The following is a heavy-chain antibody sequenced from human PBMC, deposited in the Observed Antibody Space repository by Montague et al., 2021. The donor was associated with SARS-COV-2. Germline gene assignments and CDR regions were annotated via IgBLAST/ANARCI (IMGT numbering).Heavy chain of an antibody. Sequence: TLSLTCTVSGGSISSGGYYWSWIRQHPGKGLEWIGYIYYSGSTYYNPSLKSRVTISVDTSKNQFSLKLSSVTAADTAVYYCARADITMVRGVSRWAFDIWGQGTMVTVSS. D-gene: IGHD3-10*01. J-gene: IGHJ3*02. V-gene: IGHV4-31*03. CDR1: GGSISSGGYY. CDR3: ARADITMVRGVSRWAFDI. CDR2: IYYSGST.